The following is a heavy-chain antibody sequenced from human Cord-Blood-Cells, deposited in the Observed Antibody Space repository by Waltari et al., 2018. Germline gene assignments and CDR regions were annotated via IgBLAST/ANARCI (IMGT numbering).Heavy chain of an antibody. CDR2: SIPIFGTA. D-gene: IGHD3-16*01. Sequence: QVQLVQSGAEVKKPGSSVKVSCKASGGTFSSYAISWVRQAPGQGLEWMGGSIPIFGTANYAQKFQGRVTITADEPTSTAYGGLGSLSSEDAPVFSCGGGGGSSMDVWGQGTTVTVSS. V-gene: IGHV1-69*01. CDR1: GGTFSSYA. J-gene: IGHJ6*02. CDR3: GGGGGSSMDV.